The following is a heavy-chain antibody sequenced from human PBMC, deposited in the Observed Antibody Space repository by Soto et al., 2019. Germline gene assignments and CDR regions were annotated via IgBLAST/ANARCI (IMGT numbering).Heavy chain of an antibody. J-gene: IGHJ5*02. CDR2: IWYDGSNK. CDR3: ASSTS. Sequence: PGGSLRLSCAASGFTFSNYGMHWVRQAPGKGLEWVAVIWYDGSNKYYADSVKGRFTISRDNSKNTLYLRMDSLRAEDTAVYYCASSTSWGQGTLVTVSS. CDR1: GFTFSNYG. V-gene: IGHV3-33*01.